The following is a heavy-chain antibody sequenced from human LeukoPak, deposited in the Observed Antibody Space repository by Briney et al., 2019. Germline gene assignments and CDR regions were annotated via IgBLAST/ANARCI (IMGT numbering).Heavy chain of an antibody. J-gene: IGHJ6*03. V-gene: IGHV3-33*03. D-gene: IGHD4-23*01. Sequence: PGGSLRLSYAASGFGFSTFGMHWVRQAPGKGLEWVAAIWSDGSNQFYAESVKGRFTISRDNSKNTLYLQMNSLRAEDTAVYSCARWSRIDILFYYHMDVWGKGTRVTVSS. CDR2: IWSDGSNQ. CDR1: GFGFSTFG. CDR3: ARWSRIDILFYYHMDV.